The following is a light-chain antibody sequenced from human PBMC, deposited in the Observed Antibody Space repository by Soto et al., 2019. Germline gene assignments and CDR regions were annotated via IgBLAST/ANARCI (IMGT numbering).Light chain of an antibody. J-gene: IGKJ5*01. CDR1: QSIINY. Sequence: DIQMTQSPSSLSASVGDRVTITCRASQSIINYLNWYQQKPGRAPKLLIYAASTLQSGAPSRFSGSASGTEFTLTISSLQPEDFATYYCQQLNSSPITFGPGTRLEI. CDR3: QQLNSSPIT. V-gene: IGKV1-39*01. CDR2: AAS.